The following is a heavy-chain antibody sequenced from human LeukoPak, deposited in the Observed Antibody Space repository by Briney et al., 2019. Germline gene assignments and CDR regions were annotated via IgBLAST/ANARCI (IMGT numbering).Heavy chain of an antibody. CDR2: IYYSGST. Sequence: PSETLSLTCTVSGGSISSSSYYWGWIRQPPGKGLEWIGSIYYSGSTYYNPSLKSRVTISVDTSKNQFSLQLSSVTAADTAVYYCARAFNPNYYDSSGYVNWFDPWGQGTLVTVSS. V-gene: IGHV4-39*01. J-gene: IGHJ5*02. CDR1: GGSISSSSYY. D-gene: IGHD3-22*01. CDR3: ARAFNPNYYDSSGYVNWFDP.